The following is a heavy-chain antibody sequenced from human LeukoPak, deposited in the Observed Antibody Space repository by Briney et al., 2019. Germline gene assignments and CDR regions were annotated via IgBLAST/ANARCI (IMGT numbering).Heavy chain of an antibody. J-gene: IGHJ2*01. CDR3: ARASGGQDWYFDL. Sequence: PGGSLRLSCAASGFTFSSYAMSWVRQAPGKGLEWVSAISGSGGSTYYADSVKGRFTISRDNSKNTLYLQMNSLRAEDTAVYYCARASGGQDWYFDLWGRGTLVTVSS. CDR1: GFTFSSYA. CDR2: ISGSGGST. V-gene: IGHV3-23*01. D-gene: IGHD4-23*01.